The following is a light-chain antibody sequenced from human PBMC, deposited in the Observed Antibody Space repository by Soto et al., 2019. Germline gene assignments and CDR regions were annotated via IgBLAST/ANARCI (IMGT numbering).Light chain of an antibody. CDR3: QHYDSLPIT. CDR1: QYIATSY. V-gene: IGKV3-20*01. J-gene: IGKJ5*01. Sequence: EIGLTQSPGTLSLSPGEGATLSCRSSQYIATSYVAWYQHRRGQAPRLLIYGASSRATGIPDRFSGSGSGTDFTLTISRLEPEDFAVFYCQHYDSLPITFGQGRRLEIK. CDR2: GAS.